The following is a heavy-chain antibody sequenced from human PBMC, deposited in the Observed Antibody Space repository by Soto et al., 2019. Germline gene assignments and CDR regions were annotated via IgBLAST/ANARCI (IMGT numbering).Heavy chain of an antibody. Sequence: DVQLLESGGGLVQPGRSLKLSCAASGFPFDIYTMSWVRQAPGKGLEWVALIGGSGGGTNYAASVRGRFTTTRDNSKNTLYRHMRSLRPEDTAMYYCVNTRGLIDYWGQGTLVTVSS. V-gene: IGHV3-23*01. CDR1: GFPFDIYT. J-gene: IGHJ4*02. CDR2: IGGSGGGT. D-gene: IGHD1-1*01. CDR3: VNTRGLIDY.